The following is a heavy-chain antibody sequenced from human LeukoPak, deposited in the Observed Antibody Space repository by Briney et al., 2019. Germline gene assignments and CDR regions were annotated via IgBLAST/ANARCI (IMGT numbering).Heavy chain of an antibody. Sequence: LRLSCAASGFTFSSYAMHWVRQPPGKGLEWIGEINHSGSTNYNPSLKSRVTISVDTSKNQFSLKLSSVTAADTAVYYCARGKPRFHIVGATRGHDYWGQGTLVTVSS. D-gene: IGHD1-26*01. CDR2: INHSGST. J-gene: IGHJ4*02. V-gene: IGHV4-34*01. CDR1: GFTFSSYA. CDR3: ARGKPRFHIVGATRGHDY.